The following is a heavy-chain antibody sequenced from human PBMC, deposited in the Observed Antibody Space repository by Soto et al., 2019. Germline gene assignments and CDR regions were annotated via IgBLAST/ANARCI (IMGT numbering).Heavy chain of an antibody. CDR2: IHLIFGTT. Sequence: QVQLVQSGDEGKKPGSSVKVSCKASGGTFSSYTINWVRQAPGQGLEWMGGIHLIFGTTNYAQKYQGRVTITADETTSTAYMDLRSLRSEDTAVYYCARVSGNYYHYGMDVWGQGTTVIVSS. D-gene: IGHD1-26*01. CDR1: GGTFSSYT. V-gene: IGHV1-69*12. J-gene: IGHJ6*02. CDR3: ARVSGNYYHYGMDV.